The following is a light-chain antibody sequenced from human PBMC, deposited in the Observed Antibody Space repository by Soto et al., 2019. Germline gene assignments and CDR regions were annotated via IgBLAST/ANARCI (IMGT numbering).Light chain of an antibody. CDR2: EVS. Sequence: QSVLTQPASVSGSPGQSITISCTGTSSDVGGYNYVSWYQQHPGKAPKVMIYEVSNRPSGVSNRFSGSKSGNTASLTISGLQADDEADYYCSSYTSSSTVIFGGGTKLTVL. CDR3: SSYTSSSTVI. CDR1: SSDVGGYNY. J-gene: IGLJ2*01. V-gene: IGLV2-14*01.